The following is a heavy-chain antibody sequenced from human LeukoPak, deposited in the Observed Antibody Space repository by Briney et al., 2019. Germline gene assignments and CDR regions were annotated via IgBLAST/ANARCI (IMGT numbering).Heavy chain of an antibody. V-gene: IGHV4-34*01. Sequence: SETLSLTCAVYGGSFSGYYWSWIRQPPGKGLEWIGEINHSGSTNYNPSLKSRVTISVDTSKNQFSLKLSSVTAADTAVYYCARGGYSGYDRNYYYYMDVWGKGTTVTVSS. J-gene: IGHJ6*03. CDR3: ARGGYSGYDRNYYYYMDV. CDR1: GGSFSGYY. CDR2: INHSGST. D-gene: IGHD5-12*01.